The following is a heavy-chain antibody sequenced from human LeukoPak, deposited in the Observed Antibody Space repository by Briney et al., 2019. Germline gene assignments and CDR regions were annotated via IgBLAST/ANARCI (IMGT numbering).Heavy chain of an antibody. Sequence: SETLSLTCAVSGYSISSGYYWGWIRQPPGKGLEWIGSIYHSGSTYYNPSLKSRVTISVDTSKNQFSLKLSSVTAADTAVYYCARLGSYLSAIDIWGQGTMVTVSS. CDR2: IYHSGST. CDR3: ARLGSYLSAIDI. J-gene: IGHJ3*02. CDR1: GYSISSGYY. V-gene: IGHV4-38-2*01. D-gene: IGHD1-26*01.